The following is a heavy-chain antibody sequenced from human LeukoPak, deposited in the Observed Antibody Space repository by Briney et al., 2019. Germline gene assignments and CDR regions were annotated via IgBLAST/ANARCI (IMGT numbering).Heavy chain of an antibody. D-gene: IGHD6-13*01. V-gene: IGHV3-30*04. Sequence: GRSLRLSCAASGFTFSTYPMYWVRQAPGKGLEWVAVIPYDESNKYYVDSVKGRFTVSRDNSKNTLSLQMNSLRAEDTAVYYCVRVRDSSNWYVFDVWGQGTMVTVSS. CDR3: VRVRDSSNWYVFDV. CDR1: GFTFSTYP. CDR2: IPYDESNK. J-gene: IGHJ3*01.